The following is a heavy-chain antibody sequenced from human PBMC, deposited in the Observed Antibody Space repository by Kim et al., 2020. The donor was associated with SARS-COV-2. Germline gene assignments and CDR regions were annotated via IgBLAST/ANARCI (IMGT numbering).Heavy chain of an antibody. D-gene: IGHD3-3*01. CDR2: IYYSGST. V-gene: IGHV4-59*13. CDR3: ARGLFGVAYWYFDL. CDR1: GGSISSYY. J-gene: IGHJ2*01. Sequence: SETLSLTCTVSGGSISSYYWSWIRQPPGKGLEWIGYIYYSGSTNYNPSLKSRVTISVDTSKNQFSLKLSSVTAADTAVYYCARGLFGVAYWYFDLWGRGTLVTVSS.